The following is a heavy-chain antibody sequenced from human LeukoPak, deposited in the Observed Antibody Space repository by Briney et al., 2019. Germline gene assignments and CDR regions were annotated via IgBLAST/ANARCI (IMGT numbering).Heavy chain of an antibody. Sequence: LSETLSLTCTVSGGSISSYYWSWIRQPPGKGLEWIGYIYYSGSTNYNPSLKSRVTISVDTSKNQFSLKLGSVTAADTAVYYCARDLCGGDCYSHDAFDIWGQGTMVTVSS. J-gene: IGHJ3*02. CDR1: GGSISSYY. V-gene: IGHV4-59*01. D-gene: IGHD2-21*02. CDR2: IYYSGST. CDR3: ARDLCGGDCYSHDAFDI.